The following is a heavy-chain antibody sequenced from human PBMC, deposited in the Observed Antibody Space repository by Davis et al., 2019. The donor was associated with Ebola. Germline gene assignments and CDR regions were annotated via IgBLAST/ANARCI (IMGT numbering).Heavy chain of an antibody. CDR3: ASRKGWASGFDY. CDR1: GGTFSSYA. Sequence: SVKVSCKASGGTFSSYAISWVRQAPGQGLEWMGGIIPIFGTANYAQKFQGRVTITADESTSTAYMELSSLRSEDTAVYYCASRKGWASGFDYWGQGTLVTVSS. D-gene: IGHD1-26*01. V-gene: IGHV1-69*13. CDR2: IIPIFGTA. J-gene: IGHJ4*02.